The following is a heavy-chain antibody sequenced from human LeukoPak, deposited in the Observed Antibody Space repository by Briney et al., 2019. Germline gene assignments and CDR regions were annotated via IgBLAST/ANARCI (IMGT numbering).Heavy chain of an antibody. CDR1: GGTFSSYA. D-gene: IGHD3-22*01. J-gene: IGHJ4*02. CDR3: ARRYYDSSGHGDYFDY. CDR2: ISAYNGNT. Sequence: GASVKVSCKASGGTFSSYAISWVRQAPGQGLEWMGWISAYNGNTNYAQKLQGRVTMTTDTSTSTAYMELRSLRSDDTAVYYCARRYYDSSGHGDYFDYWGQGTLVTVSS. V-gene: IGHV1-18*01.